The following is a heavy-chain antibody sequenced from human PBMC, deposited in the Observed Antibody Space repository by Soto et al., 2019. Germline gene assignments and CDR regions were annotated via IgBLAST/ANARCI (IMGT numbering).Heavy chain of an antibody. CDR3: ARDGGRXXXWLLPFDY. Sequence: VKVSCKASGGTFSSYAXXXXRQAPGQGLEWMGGIIPIFGTANYAQKFQGRVTITADESPSTAXXELSNLRSEDTAVYYCARDGGRXXXWLLPFDYWGQGTLVTVSS. CDR1: GGTFSSYA. CDR2: IIPIFGTA. V-gene: IGHV1-69*13. J-gene: IGHJ4*02. D-gene: IGHD3-22*01.